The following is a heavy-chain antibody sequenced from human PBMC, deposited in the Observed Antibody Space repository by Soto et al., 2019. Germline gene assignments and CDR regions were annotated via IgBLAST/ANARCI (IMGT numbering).Heavy chain of an antibody. Sequence: EVQLLQSGGGLVQPGGSLRLSCEASGFTFSSYAMSWVRQAPGKGLEWVAVISGSGDRTYYADSVRGRFTITRDKSKNTLYLQMNSLRAEDTAVYYCEKDRDGAAAGPTKFYGMDVWGQGTTVTVSS. D-gene: IGHD6-13*01. CDR1: GFTFSSYA. V-gene: IGHV3-23*01. CDR2: ISGSGDRT. J-gene: IGHJ6*02. CDR3: EKDRDGAAAGPTKFYGMDV.